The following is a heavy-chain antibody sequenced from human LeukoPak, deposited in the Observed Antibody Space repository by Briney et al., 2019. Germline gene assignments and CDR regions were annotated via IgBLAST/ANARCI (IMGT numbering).Heavy chain of an antibody. CDR2: IYYTGST. CDR1: GGSISGSY. V-gene: IGHV4-59*01. CDR3: ARDVAVAATGDWFDP. D-gene: IGHD6-19*01. J-gene: IGHJ5*02. Sequence: SETLSLTCTVSGGSISGSYWSWIRQPPGKGLEWIGYIYYTGSTNYSPSLNSRVTISLETSKNQFSLNLSSVTAADTAVYYCARDVAVAATGDWFDPWGQGTLVTVSS.